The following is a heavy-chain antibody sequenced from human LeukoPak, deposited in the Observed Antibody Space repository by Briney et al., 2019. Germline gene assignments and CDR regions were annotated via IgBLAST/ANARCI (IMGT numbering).Heavy chain of an antibody. CDR2: IHNSGNT. CDR3: ARALYSASWSY. D-gene: IGHD6-13*01. J-gene: IGHJ4*02. CDR1: GGSISNYY. Sequence: SETLSLTCTVSGGSISNYYWTWIRQPPGKWLESIGYIHNSGNTNYNPSLKSRVTISVDTSKNQLSLELSSVTTSDTAVYYCARALYSASWSYWGPGTLVTVSS. V-gene: IGHV4-59*01.